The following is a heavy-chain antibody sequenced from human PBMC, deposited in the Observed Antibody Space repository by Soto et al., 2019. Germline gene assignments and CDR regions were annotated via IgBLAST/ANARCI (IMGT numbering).Heavy chain of an antibody. CDR1: GFPFSSYA. V-gene: IGHV3-23*01. CDR3: AKMGPQVQLWFFDY. D-gene: IGHD5-18*01. J-gene: IGHJ4*02. CDR2: ISGGGNDA. Sequence: GGSLRLSCAASGFPFSSYAMSWVRQAPGKGLEWVSSISGGGNDAYYADSVKGRFTISRDNSKNTLYLQMHSLRADDTAVHYCAKMGPQVQLWFFDYWGQGTLVTVSS.